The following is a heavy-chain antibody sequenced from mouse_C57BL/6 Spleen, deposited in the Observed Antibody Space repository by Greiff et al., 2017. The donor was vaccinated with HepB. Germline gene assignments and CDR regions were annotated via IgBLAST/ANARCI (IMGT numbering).Heavy chain of an antibody. V-gene: IGHV1-22*01. J-gene: IGHJ2*01. CDR1: GYTFTDYN. CDR2: INPNNGGT. Sequence: VQLQQSGPELVKPGASVKMSCKASGYTFTDYNMHWVKQSHGKSLEWIGYINPNNGGTSYNQKFKGKATLTVNKSSSTAYMELRSLTSEDFAVYYCARDYYGSSYFDYWGQGTTLTVSS. CDR3: ARDYYGSSYFDY. D-gene: IGHD1-1*01.